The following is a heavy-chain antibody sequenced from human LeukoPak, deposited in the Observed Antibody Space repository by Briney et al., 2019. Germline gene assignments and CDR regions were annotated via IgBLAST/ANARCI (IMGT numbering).Heavy chain of an antibody. CDR2: FDPEDGET. J-gene: IGHJ6*03. V-gene: IGHV1-24*01. CDR3: ATLTVVPAAPNDYYYYYMDV. Sequence: ASVKVSCKVSGYTLTELSMHWVRQAPGKGLEWMGGFDPEDGETIYAQKFQGRVTMTEDTSTDTAYMELSSLRSEDTAVYYCATLTVVPAAPNDYYYYYMDVWGKGTTVTVSS. D-gene: IGHD2-2*01. CDR1: GYTLTELS.